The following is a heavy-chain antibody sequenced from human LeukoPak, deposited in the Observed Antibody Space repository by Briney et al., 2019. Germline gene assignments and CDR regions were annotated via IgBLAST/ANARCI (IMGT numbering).Heavy chain of an antibody. Sequence: GGSLRLSCAASGFTLSGSAMHWVRQASGKGLEWVSYIGRSGTTIHYADSVKGRFTSSWDNAKKSLYMQMNSLRGEDTGVYYSARCGKIYFGWLLDYLGQGTLVTVSS. CDR2: IGRSGTTI. CDR3: ARCGKIYFGWLLDY. J-gene: IGHJ4*02. CDR1: GFTLSGSA. V-gene: IGHV3-48*03. D-gene: IGHD3-9*01.